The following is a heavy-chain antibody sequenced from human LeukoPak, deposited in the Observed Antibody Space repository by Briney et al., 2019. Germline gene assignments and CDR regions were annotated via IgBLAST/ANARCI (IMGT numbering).Heavy chain of an antibody. CDR1: GFTFTTYW. D-gene: IGHD5-18*01. CDR2: INSDGSIT. Sequence: GGSLRLSCAASGFTFTTYWMHWVRQAPGKGLVWVSHINSDGSITSYADSVKGRFTISRDNAKNTQYLQMNSLRAEDTAVYYCARDAVDTANAVWGQGTTVTVSS. CDR3: ARDAVDTANAV. J-gene: IGHJ6*02. V-gene: IGHV3-74*01.